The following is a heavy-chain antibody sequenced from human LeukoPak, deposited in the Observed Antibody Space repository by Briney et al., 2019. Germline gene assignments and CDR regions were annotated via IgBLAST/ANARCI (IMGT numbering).Heavy chain of an antibody. D-gene: IGHD1-26*01. CDR3: AREYGAFDY. V-gene: IGHV3-48*03. Sequence: GGSLRLSCVASGFTFSSYEMNWVRQAPGKGLEWVSYISSSGSTIYYADSVKGRFTISRDNAKNSLYLQMNSLRAEDTAVYYCAREYGAFDYWGQGTLVTVSS. CDR1: GFTFSSYE. CDR2: ISSSGSTI. J-gene: IGHJ4*02.